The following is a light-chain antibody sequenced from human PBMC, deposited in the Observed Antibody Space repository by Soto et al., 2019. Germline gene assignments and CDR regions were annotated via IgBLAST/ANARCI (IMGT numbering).Light chain of an antibody. CDR2: GAS. CDR1: QSISSW. J-gene: IGKJ1*01. V-gene: IGKV1-39*01. Sequence: DIQRTQSPSTLSASVGDRVTITCRASQSISSWLAWYQQKPGKAPKVLIYGASTLQSGVPSRFSGSGSGTDFTLTISNLQPEDSTTYYCQQTYTTPWTFGQGTKVDIK. CDR3: QQTYTTPWT.